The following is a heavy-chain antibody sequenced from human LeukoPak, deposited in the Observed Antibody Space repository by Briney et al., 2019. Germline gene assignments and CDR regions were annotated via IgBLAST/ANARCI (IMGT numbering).Heavy chain of an antibody. CDR2: IYSGGST. J-gene: IGHJ3*02. D-gene: IGHD3-22*01. Sequence: GGSLRLSCAASGFAVSSIYMSWVRQAPGKGLEWVSVIYSGGSTYYADSVKGRFTISRDNSKNTLYLQMNSLRAEDTAVYYCARGRYDSSGYYIYDAFDMWGQGTRVTVSS. CDR1: GFAVSSIY. V-gene: IGHV3-53*01. CDR3: ARGRYDSSGYYIYDAFDM.